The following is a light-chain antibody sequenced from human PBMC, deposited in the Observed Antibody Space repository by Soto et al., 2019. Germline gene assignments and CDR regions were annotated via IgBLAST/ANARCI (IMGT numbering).Light chain of an antibody. V-gene: IGKV3-11*01. CDR2: DSS. J-gene: IGKJ4*01. CDR3: QERSDWPST. Sequence: EIVLTQSPANLSLSPGERATLSCRASQSVGTYFAWYQQKPGQAPRLLIYDSSNRATGIPARFSGSGSGTDFSLTISRLEPEDFAVYYCQERSDWPSTFGGGTKVEIK. CDR1: QSVGTY.